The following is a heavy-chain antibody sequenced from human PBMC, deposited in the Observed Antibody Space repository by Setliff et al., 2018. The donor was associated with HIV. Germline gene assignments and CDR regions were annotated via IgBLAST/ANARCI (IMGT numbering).Heavy chain of an antibody. V-gene: IGHV1-69*04. CDR3: ARDGGPGSGWGDYSYYYSMDV. Sequence: SVKVSCKASGGTFSSYTISWVRQAPGQGLEWMGRIIPILGIANYAQEFQGRVTITTDTSADTAYMELSSLRFEDTAVYYCARDGGPGSGWGDYSYYYSMDVWGKGTTVTVSS. CDR1: GGTFSSYT. CDR2: IIPILGIA. J-gene: IGHJ6*04. D-gene: IGHD6-19*01.